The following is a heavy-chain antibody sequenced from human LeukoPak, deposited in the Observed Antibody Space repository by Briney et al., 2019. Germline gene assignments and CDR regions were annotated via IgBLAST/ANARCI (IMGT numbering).Heavy chain of an antibody. CDR1: GLTFSTNP. Sequence: GGSLRLSCAASGLTFSTNPMHWVRQAPGKGLEWVAVISYDGNAKYYADSVKGRFTISRDNSKNTLYLQMNSLRAEDTAVYYCAKAPSGYYDTSGPKWFDYWGQGALVTVSS. CDR2: ISYDGNAK. V-gene: IGHV3-30*04. CDR3: AKAPSGYYDTSGPKWFDY. D-gene: IGHD3-22*01. J-gene: IGHJ4*02.